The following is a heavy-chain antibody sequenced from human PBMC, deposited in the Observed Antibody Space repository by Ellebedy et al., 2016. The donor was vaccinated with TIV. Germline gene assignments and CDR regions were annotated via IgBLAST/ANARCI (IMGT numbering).Heavy chain of an antibody. Sequence: GESLKISCAASGFTASGDYMSWVRQAPGKGLEWVSIMDAGGNTHYPDHVKGRFTVSRDNSKNTLYLQMNSLRAEDTAVYYCAGGTYWGQGTLVTVSS. V-gene: IGHV3-53*01. J-gene: IGHJ4*02. CDR1: GFTASGDY. CDR2: MDAGGNT. CDR3: AGGTY.